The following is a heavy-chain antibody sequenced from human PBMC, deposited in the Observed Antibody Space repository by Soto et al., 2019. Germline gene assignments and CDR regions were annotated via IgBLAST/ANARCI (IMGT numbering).Heavy chain of an antibody. Sequence: EVQLVESGGGLVQPGGSLRLSCGASGFTFSSHWIHWVRQAPGQGPVGVLRIHEDGSITGYADVVEGRCTISRDNGKNTLYLQMNSLRAETTAVYYCARPRSKSSSGFDIWGQGTMVTVSS. J-gene: IGHJ3*02. D-gene: IGHD6-6*01. CDR3: ARPRSKSSSGFDI. CDR2: IHEDGSIT. CDR1: GFTFSSHW. V-gene: IGHV3-74*01.